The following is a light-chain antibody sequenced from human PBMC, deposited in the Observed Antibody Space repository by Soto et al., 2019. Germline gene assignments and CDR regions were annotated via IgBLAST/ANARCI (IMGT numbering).Light chain of an antibody. Sequence: DIQMTQSPSTLSASVGDRVTIACRASQSVGRWLAWYQQKPGKAPKLLIYDASSLEGGVPSRFSGSGSGTEFTLTISTLQPDDFATYFCQQYNSYHTFGQGTNLEIK. CDR1: QSVGRW. CDR2: DAS. CDR3: QQYNSYHT. J-gene: IGKJ2*01. V-gene: IGKV1-5*01.